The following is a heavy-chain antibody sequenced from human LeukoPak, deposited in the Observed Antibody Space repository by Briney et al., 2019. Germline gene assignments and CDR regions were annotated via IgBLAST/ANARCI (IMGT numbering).Heavy chain of an antibody. CDR1: GASISSRTYY. V-gene: IGHV4-39*01. D-gene: IGHD3-10*01. Sequence: SETLSLTCTVSGASISSRTYYWAWIRQPPGKGLEWIGNIYYSGSTYYNPSLNSRVTISVDTSENRFSLKLTSVTAADTAVYYCASGPGPIWFGFYYMNVWGTGTTVTISS. CDR3: ASGPGPIWFGFYYMNV. J-gene: IGHJ6*03. CDR2: IYYSGST.